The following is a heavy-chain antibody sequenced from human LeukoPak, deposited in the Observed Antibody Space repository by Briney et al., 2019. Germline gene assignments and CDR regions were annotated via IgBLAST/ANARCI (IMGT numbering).Heavy chain of an antibody. CDR1: GLTFSSYA. CDR2: ISGSDGST. Sequence: GGSLRLSCAASGLTFSSYAMSWVRQAPGKGLEWVSGISGSDGSTNYADSVKGRFTISRENSKNTLYLQMNSLRAEDTAVYYCAKDSAKKYDDYWGQGTLVTVSS. V-gene: IGHV3-23*01. J-gene: IGHJ4*02. D-gene: IGHD2/OR15-2a*01. CDR3: AKDSAKKYDDY.